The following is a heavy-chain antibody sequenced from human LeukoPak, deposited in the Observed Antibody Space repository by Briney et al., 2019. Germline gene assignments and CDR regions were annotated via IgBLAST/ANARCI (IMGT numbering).Heavy chain of an antibody. J-gene: IGHJ6*02. CDR1: GFNFSSYE. V-gene: IGHV3-48*03. D-gene: IGHD6-19*01. CDR3: ARSGYSSGWSNYYYCGMDV. CDR2: ISSSGSTI. Sequence: GGSLRLSCAASGFNFSSYEMNSVPQAPGKGLEWVSYISSSGSTIYYADSVKGRFTISRDNAKNSLYLQMNSLRAEDTAVYYCARSGYSSGWSNYYYCGMDVWGQGTTVTVSS.